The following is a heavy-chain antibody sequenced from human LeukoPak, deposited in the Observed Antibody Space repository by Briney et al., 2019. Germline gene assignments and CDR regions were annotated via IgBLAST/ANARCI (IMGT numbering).Heavy chain of an antibody. CDR1: GGSISSSSYY. CDR2: IYYSGST. J-gene: IGHJ4*02. D-gene: IGHD5-24*01. CDR3: AGLKGDGIDY. V-gene: IGHV4-39*07. Sequence: SETLSLTCTVPGGSISSSSYYWGWIRQPPGKGLEWIGSIYYSGSTYYNPSLKSRVTISVDTSKNQFSLKLSSVTAADTAVYYCAGLKGDGIDYWGQGTLVTVSS.